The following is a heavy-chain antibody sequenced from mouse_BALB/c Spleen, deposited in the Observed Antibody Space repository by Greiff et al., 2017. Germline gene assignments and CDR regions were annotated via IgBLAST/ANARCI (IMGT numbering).Heavy chain of an antibody. CDR2: INPNNGGT. CDR3: AREAVSSHYYFDY. V-gene: IGHV1-18*01. CDR1: GYTFTDYN. J-gene: IGHJ2*01. D-gene: IGHD1-1*01. Sequence: EVQLHQSGPELVKPGASVKIPCKASGYTFTDYNMDWVKQSHGKSLEWIGDINPNNGGTIYNQKFKGKATLTVDKSSSTAYMELRSLTSEDTAVYYCAREAVSSHYYFDYWGQGTTLTVSS.